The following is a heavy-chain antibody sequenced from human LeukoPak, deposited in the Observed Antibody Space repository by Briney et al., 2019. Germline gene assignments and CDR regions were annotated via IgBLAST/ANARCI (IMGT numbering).Heavy chain of an antibody. CDR3: ARDVSNYGDCADY. D-gene: IGHD4-17*01. J-gene: IGHJ4*02. CDR2: ISSSSSYI. Sequence: PGGSLRLSCAASGFTFSSYSMNWVRQAPGKGLDWVSSISSSSSYIYYADSVKGRFTISRDNAKNSLYLQMNSLRAEDTAVYYCARDVSNYGDCADYCGQGTQVTVTS. CDR1: GFTFSSYS. V-gene: IGHV3-21*01.